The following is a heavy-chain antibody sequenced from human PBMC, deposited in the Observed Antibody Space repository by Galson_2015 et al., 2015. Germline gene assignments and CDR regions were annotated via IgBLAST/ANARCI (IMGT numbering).Heavy chain of an antibody. J-gene: IGHJ4*02. CDR1: GFSLTTRGMC. CDR3: ARTSGSYPLLPDH. V-gene: IGHV2-70*01. Sequence: PALVKPTQTLTLTCTFSGFSLTTRGMCVTWIRQPPGKAPEWLALIDWDGDKYYGTSLTTRLTISKDTSNNQVVLTMTNMDPVDTATYYCARTSGSYPLLPDHWGQGTLVTVSS. D-gene: IGHD1-26*01. CDR2: IDWDGDK.